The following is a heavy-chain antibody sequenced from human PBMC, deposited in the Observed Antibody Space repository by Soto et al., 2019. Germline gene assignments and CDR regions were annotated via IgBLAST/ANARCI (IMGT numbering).Heavy chain of an antibody. V-gene: IGHV3-30*18. CDR3: AKLRGSGFGELFLCFGLTFDY. D-gene: IGHD3-10*01. Sequence: QVQLVESGGGVVQPGRSLRLSCAASGFTFSSYGINWVRQAPGKGLEWVAVISYDGSNKYYADYVKGRFTISRDNSKNTLYLQMNSLRAEDTAVYYCAKLRGSGFGELFLCFGLTFDYWGQGPLVTVSS. CDR2: ISYDGSNK. CDR1: GFTFSSYG. J-gene: IGHJ4*02.